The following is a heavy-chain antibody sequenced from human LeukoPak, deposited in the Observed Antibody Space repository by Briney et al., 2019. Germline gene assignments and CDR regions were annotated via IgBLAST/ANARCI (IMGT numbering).Heavy chain of an antibody. CDR2: INHSGST. V-gene: IGHV4-34*01. CDR3: ARADYGDYSKDFDC. D-gene: IGHD4-17*01. CDR1: GGSFSGYY. Sequence: SGTLSLTCAVYGGSFSGYYWSWIRQPPGKGLEWIGEINHSGSTNYNPSLKSRVTISVDTSKNQFSLKLSSVTAADTAVYYCARADYGDYSKDFDCWGQGTLVTVSS. J-gene: IGHJ4*02.